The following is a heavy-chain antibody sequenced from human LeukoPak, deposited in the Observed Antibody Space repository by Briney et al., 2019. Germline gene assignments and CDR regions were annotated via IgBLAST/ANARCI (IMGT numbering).Heavy chain of an antibody. CDR3: AKSITTMTTGGAFDI. D-gene: IGHD4-17*01. CDR1: GFAFSSYA. J-gene: IGHJ3*02. CDR2: ISGRGDSA. Sequence: GGSLRLSCVASGFAFSSYAMSWVRQGPGKGLEWVSTISGRGDSAYYADSEKGWFTISRDNSKNTLFLQMNSLRAEDTAVYYCAKSITTMTTGGAFDIWGQGTMVTVSS. V-gene: IGHV3-23*01.